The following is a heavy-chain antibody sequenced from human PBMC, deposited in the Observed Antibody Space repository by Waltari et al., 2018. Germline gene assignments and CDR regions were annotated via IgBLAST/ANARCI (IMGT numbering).Heavy chain of an antibody. D-gene: IGHD1-26*01. V-gene: IGHV1-2*02. CDR2: INPNSGGT. Sequence: QAPGKGLEWMGWINPNSGGTNYAQKLQGRVTMTRDTSISTAYMELSRLRSDDTAVYYCARDPAGGATFDYWGQGTLVTVSS. J-gene: IGHJ4*02. CDR3: ARDPAGGATFDY.